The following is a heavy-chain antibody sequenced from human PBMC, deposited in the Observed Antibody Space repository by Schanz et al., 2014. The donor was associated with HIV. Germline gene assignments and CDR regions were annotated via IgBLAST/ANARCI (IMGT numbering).Heavy chain of an antibody. Sequence: VQLVESGGGVVQPGRSLRLSCAASGFTFSNYSMNWVRQAPGKGLEWVSYISSGRTTIHYADSVKGRFTISRDNSKNTLYLQMNSLRAEDTAMYYCAAGLIRYFFAYWGQGTLVTVSS. CDR1: GFTFSNYS. CDR3: AAGLIRYFFAY. CDR2: ISSGRTTI. J-gene: IGHJ4*02. V-gene: IGHV3-48*01. D-gene: IGHD2-21*01.